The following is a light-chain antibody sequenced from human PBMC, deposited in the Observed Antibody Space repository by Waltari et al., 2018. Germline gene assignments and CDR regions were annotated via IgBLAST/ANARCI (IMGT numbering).Light chain of an antibody. CDR2: DND. CDR3: QSYDSGQWV. V-gene: IGLV1-40*01. J-gene: IGLJ3*02. CDR1: SSNIGAGPD. Sequence: QSVLTQPPSVSGAPGPRVTIPCTGSSSNIGAGPDVHWYQQFSGTAPKLLIFDNDNRPSGVPDRFSGSRSGTSAYLAITGLQTDDEADYFCQSYDSGQWVFGGGTKVTVL.